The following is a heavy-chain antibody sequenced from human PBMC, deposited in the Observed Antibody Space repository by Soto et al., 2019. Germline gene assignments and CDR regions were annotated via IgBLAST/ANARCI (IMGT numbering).Heavy chain of an antibody. V-gene: IGHV3-64*01. CDR1: GFTFSSYA. J-gene: IGHJ4*02. D-gene: IGHD3-10*01. CDR3: ARDQNYGSGFDY. Sequence: AGGSLRLSCAASGFTFSSYAMHWVRQAPGKGLEYVSAISSNGGSTYYANSVKGRFTISRDNSKNTLYLQMGSLRAEDMAVYYCARDQNYGSGFDYWGQGTLVTVSS. CDR2: ISSNGGST.